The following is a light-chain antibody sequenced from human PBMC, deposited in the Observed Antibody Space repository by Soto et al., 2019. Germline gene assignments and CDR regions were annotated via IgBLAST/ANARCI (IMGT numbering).Light chain of an antibody. CDR1: QSISSY. Sequence: DIQMTQSPSSLSASVGDRVTITCRASQSISSYLNWYQQKPGKAPKLLIYAASSLQSGVPSRFSGSGSWTDFTLTISSLQPEDFATYYCQQSYSTPFTFGPGTNVDIK. CDR2: AAS. V-gene: IGKV1-39*01. CDR3: QQSYSTPFT. J-gene: IGKJ3*01.